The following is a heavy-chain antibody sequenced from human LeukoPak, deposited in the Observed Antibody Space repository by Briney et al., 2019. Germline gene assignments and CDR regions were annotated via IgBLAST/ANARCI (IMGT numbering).Heavy chain of an antibody. J-gene: IGHJ5*02. CDR1: GGSFSGNY. Sequence: SETLSLTCAVYGGSFSGNYWTLIRQTPGRGLEGIGESSPTGDITGYNPSLKGRATISVDSSKNQFSLQLTSVTAADTGVYYCARVPDFIARPCDAWGPGTMVTISS. D-gene: IGHD2-21*01. V-gene: IGHV4-34*01. CDR2: SSPTGDIT. CDR3: ARVPDFIARPCDA.